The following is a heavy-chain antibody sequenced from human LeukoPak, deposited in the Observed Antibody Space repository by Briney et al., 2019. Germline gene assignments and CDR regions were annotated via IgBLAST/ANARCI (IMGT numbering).Heavy chain of an antibody. CDR3: ATPSTDPLRVYYYYGMDV. D-gene: IGHD3-3*02. J-gene: IGHJ6*02. V-gene: IGHV1-3*01. CDR1: GYTLTELS. Sequence: GASVKVSCKVSGYTLTELSMHWVRQAPGQRLEWMGWINAGNGNTKYSQKFQGRVTITRDTSASTAYMELSSLRSEDTAVYYCATPSTDPLRVYYYYGMDVWGQGTTVTVSS. CDR2: INAGNGNT.